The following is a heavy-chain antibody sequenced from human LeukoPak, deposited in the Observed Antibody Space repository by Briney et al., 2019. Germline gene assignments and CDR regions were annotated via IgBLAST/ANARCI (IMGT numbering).Heavy chain of an antibody. Sequence: SETLSLTCAVSNYSISRGYDWGWIRQPPGKGLQWIGIIYPSGSTYYNPPLKSRVTISVDTSKNRFSLKLSSVTAADTAVYYCARHTTGDCTPDYWGQGTLVTVSS. J-gene: IGHJ4*02. CDR2: IYPSGST. CDR3: ARHTTGDCTPDY. CDR1: NYSISRGYD. D-gene: IGHD2-21*02. V-gene: IGHV4-38-2*01.